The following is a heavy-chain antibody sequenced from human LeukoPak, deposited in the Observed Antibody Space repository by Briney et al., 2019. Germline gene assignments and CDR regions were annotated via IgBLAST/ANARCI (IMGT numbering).Heavy chain of an antibody. V-gene: IGHV4-31*03. D-gene: IGHD6-13*01. CDR2: IYYSGST. CDR3: ARGVIAAAHLDY. Sequence: PSETLSLTCTVSGGSISSGGYYWSWIRQHPGKGLEWTGYIYYSGSTYYNPSLESRVTISVDTSKNQFSLKLSSVTAADTAVYYCARGVIAAAHLDYWGQGTLVTVSS. J-gene: IGHJ4*02. CDR1: GGSISSGGYY.